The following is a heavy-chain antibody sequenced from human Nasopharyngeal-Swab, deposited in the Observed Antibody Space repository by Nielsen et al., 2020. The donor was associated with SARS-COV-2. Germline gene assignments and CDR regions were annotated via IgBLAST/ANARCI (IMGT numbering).Heavy chain of an antibody. CDR1: GGSISSSSYY. Sequence: SETLSLTCTVSGGSISSSSYYWGWIRQPPGKGLEWIGSIYYSGSTYYNPSLKSRVTISVDTSKNHFSLKLTSVTAADTAVYYCARLRDSSSWVNEGGYYFDYWGQGTLVTVSS. V-gene: IGHV4-39*02. CDR2: IYYSGST. CDR3: ARLRDSSSWVNEGGYYFDY. J-gene: IGHJ4*02. D-gene: IGHD6-13*01.